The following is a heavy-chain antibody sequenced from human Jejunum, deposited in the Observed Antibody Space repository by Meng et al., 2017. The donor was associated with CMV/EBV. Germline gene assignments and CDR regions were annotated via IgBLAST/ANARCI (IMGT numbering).Heavy chain of an antibody. CDR3: AREAAEEK. V-gene: IGHV1-69*01. J-gene: IGHJ4*02. Sequence: MQFWARVKKTGSSVKVSWKDCGASLIHFACSWFLQAPGKGLEWMGGIIPNVRRGNYAQKFQGRLRLTADESTNTVYMELSSLTSEDTAIYYCAREAAEEKWGQGTLVTVSS. D-gene: IGHD2-15*01. CDR2: IIPNVRRG. CDR1: GASLIHFA.